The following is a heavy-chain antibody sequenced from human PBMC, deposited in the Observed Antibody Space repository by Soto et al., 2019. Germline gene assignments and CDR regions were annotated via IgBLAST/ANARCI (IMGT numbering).Heavy chain of an antibody. CDR3: ARGSYRRGLRTLLDY. V-gene: IGHV4-31*03. J-gene: IGHJ4*02. Sequence: QVQLQESGPGLVKPSQTLSLTCTVSGGSISSGGYYWSWIRQHPGKGLEWIGYIYYSGSTYYNPSLKSRVTISVDTSKNQSSLKLSSVTAADTAVHYCARGSYRRGLRTLLDYWGQGTLVTVSS. CDR1: GGSISSGGYY. CDR2: IYYSGST.